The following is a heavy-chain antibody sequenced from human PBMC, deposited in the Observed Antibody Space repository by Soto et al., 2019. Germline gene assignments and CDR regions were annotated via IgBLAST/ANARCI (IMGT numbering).Heavy chain of an antibody. V-gene: IGHV3-48*03. J-gene: IGHJ4*02. CDR2: IGSAGRTI. CDR1: GFTFRNYE. D-gene: IGHD1-20*01. Sequence: EVQLVESGGGLIQPGGSLRLSCEASGFTFRNYEINWVRQAPGKGLEWISYIGSAGRTIYYADSVKGRFTISRDNAKNSLYLQMNSLRVEDTAVYYCARANLTYPSCFDYWGQGSLVTVSS. CDR3: ARANLTYPSCFDY.